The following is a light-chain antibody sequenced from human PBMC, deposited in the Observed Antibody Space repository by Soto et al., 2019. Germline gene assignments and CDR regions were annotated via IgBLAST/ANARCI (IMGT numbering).Light chain of an antibody. CDR2: RND. Sequence: QAVVTQPPSASGTPGQRVTISCSGSTSNIGSNYVYWYQQVPGTAPKLLIYRNDQRPSGVPDRVSGSRSGTSASLAISGLRSEDEADYYCVAWDDALSGSGAFGGGTKLTVL. CDR3: VAWDDALSGSGA. J-gene: IGLJ3*02. CDR1: TSNIGSNY. V-gene: IGLV1-47*01.